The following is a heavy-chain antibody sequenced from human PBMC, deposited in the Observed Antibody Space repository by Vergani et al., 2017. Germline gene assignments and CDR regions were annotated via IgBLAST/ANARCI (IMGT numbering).Heavy chain of an antibody. CDR1: GFTFDDYT. CDR3: VKDNDYDADGPFDL. CDR2: ISWDVGST. J-gene: IGHJ2*01. Sequence: VQLVESGGGVVQPGGSLRLSCAASGFTFDDYTMHWVRQAPGKGLEWVSLISWDVGSTYYADSVKGRFTISRDNAKKAVFLQMNNLRHEDTALYFCVKDNDYDADGPFDLWGRGTLVTVSS. D-gene: IGHD3-16*01. V-gene: IGHV3-43*01.